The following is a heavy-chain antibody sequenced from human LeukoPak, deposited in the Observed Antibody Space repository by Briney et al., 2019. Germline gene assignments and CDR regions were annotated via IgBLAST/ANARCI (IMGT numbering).Heavy chain of an antibody. Sequence: EASVKVSCKASGGTFSSYAISWVRQAPGQGLEWMGGIIPIFGTANYAQKFQGRVTITADESTSTAYMELSSLRSEDTAVYYCARSRSGSSWYFGSRVVLGYFQHWGQGTLVTVSS. CDR1: GGTFSSYA. V-gene: IGHV1-69*13. D-gene: IGHD6-13*01. CDR2: IIPIFGTA. CDR3: ARSRSGSSWYFGSRVVLGYFQH. J-gene: IGHJ1*01.